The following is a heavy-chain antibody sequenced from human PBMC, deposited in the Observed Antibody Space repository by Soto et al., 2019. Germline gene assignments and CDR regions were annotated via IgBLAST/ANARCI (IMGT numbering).Heavy chain of an antibody. Sequence: QVQLQESGPGLVKPSETLSLTCTVSGGSVSSGSYYWSWIRQPPGKGLEWIGYIYYSGSTNYNPSLKSRVPISVDTSKNQFSLKLSSVTAADTAVYYCPRSGSYSYFDYWGQGTLVTVSS. V-gene: IGHV4-61*01. CDR2: IYYSGST. J-gene: IGHJ4*02. CDR1: GGSVSSGSYY. D-gene: IGHD1-26*01. CDR3: PRSGSYSYFDY.